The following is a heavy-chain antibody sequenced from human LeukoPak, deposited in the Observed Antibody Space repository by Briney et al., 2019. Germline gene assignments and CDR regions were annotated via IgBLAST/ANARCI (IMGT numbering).Heavy chain of an antibody. J-gene: IGHJ4*02. V-gene: IGHV3-21*01. CDR3: VRGYRADRQGF. CDR2: ISGSSDYI. D-gene: IGHD1-14*01. Sequence: GGSLRLSCAASGFTFSTYSMNWVRQAPGKGLEWVSSISGSSDYIYYADSVKGRFTISRDNAKNSLYLKMDSLRAEDTAVYYCVRGYRADRQGFWGQGTLVTASS. CDR1: GFTFSTYS.